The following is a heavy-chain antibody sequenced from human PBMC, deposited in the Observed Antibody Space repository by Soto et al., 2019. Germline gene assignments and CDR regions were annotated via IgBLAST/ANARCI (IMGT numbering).Heavy chain of an antibody. D-gene: IGHD2-2*01. V-gene: IGHV3-30*04. CDR1: GFTFSSYA. CDR3: ARDWGCSSTSCPPSYYYYMDV. CDR2: ISYDGSNK. Sequence: GGSLRLSCAASGFTFSSYAMHWVRQAPGKGLEWVAVISYDGSNKYYADSVKGRFTISRDNSKNTLYLQMNSLRAEDTAVYSCARDWGCSSTSCPPSYYYYMDVWGKGTPVTVSS. J-gene: IGHJ6*03.